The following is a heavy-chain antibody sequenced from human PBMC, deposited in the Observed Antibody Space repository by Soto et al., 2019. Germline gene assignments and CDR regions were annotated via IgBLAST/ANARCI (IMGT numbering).Heavy chain of an antibody. J-gene: IGHJ4*02. CDR3: ARDYYGSGSPPLGY. V-gene: IGHV4-59*01. D-gene: IGHD3-10*01. CDR2: IYYSGST. CDR1: GGSISSYY. Sequence: EPLSLTCTVSGGSISSYYWSWIRQPPGKGLEWIGYIYYSGSTNYNPSLKSRVTISVDTSKNQFSLKLSSVTAADTAVYYCARDYYGSGSPPLGYWGQGTLVPSPQ.